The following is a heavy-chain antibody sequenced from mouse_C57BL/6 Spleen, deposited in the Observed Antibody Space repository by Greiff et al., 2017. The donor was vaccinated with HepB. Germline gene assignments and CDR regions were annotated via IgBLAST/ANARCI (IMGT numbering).Heavy chain of an antibody. Sequence: VQLKQPGAELVKPGASVKLSCKASGYTFTSYWMHWVKQRPGQGLEWIGMIHPNSGSTNYNEKFKSKATLTVDKSSSTAYMQLSSLTSEDSAVYYCARGGLGRYFDYWGQGTTLTVSS. CDR1: GYTFTSYW. V-gene: IGHV1-64*01. CDR3: ARGGLGRYFDY. CDR2: IHPNSGST. J-gene: IGHJ2*01. D-gene: IGHD4-1*01.